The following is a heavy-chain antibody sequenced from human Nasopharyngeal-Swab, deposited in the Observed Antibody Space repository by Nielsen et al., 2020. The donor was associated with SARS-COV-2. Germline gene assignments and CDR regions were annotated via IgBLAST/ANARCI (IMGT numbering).Heavy chain of an antibody. V-gene: IGHV3-21*01. CDR1: GFTFSDYT. Sequence: GESLKISCAAPGFTFSDYTFNWVRQAPGRGLEWVASIDSSNNYIFYRDPVRGRFTISRDNAESSLYLQMNSLRAEDTAVYYCTRDKEDLLGGYWGQGTLVTVSS. D-gene: IGHD3-10*01. CDR2: IDSSNNYI. CDR3: TRDKEDLLGGY. J-gene: IGHJ4*02.